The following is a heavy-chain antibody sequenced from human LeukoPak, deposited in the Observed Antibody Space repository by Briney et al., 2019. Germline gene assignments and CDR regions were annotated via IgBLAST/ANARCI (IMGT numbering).Heavy chain of an antibody. CDR2: IYYSGST. CDR1: GGSISSYY. CDR3: ARVGYYDFWSGSVGYYFDY. Sequence: SETLSLTCTVSGGSISSYYWSWIRQPPGKGLEWIGYIYYSGSTNYNPSLKSRVTISVDTSKNQLSLKLSSVTAADTAVYYCARVGYYDFWSGSVGYYFDYWGQGTLVTVSS. D-gene: IGHD3-3*01. V-gene: IGHV4-59*01. J-gene: IGHJ4*02.